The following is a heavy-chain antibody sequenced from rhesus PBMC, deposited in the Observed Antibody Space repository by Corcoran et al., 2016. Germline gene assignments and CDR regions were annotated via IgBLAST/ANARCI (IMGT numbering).Heavy chain of an antibody. Sequence: QLQLQESGPGLVKPSATLSLTCAVSGGSISSSYWSWIRQAPGKGREWIGYIGGSDGSTHYHPSRKSRVTLSVDTSKTQLSRKMSAVTAADTAVYYGVRLGGVAPIDYWGQGVLVTVSS. CDR2: IGGSDGST. V-gene: IGHV4-169*01. J-gene: IGHJ4*01. CDR1: GGSISSSY. CDR3: VRLGGVAPIDY. D-gene: IGHD3-34*01.